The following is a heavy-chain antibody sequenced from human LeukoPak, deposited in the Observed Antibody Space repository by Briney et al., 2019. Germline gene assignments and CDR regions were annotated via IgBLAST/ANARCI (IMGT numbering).Heavy chain of an antibody. CDR2: IYSGGST. Sequence: GGSPRLSCAASGFTVSSNYMSWVRQAPGKGLEWVSVIYSGGSTYYADSVKGRFTISRDNSKNTLYLQMNSLRAEDTAVYYCARKGSSSWFFYWGQGTLVTVSS. V-gene: IGHV3-53*01. CDR3: ARKGSSSWFFY. CDR1: GFTVSSNY. D-gene: IGHD6-13*01. J-gene: IGHJ4*02.